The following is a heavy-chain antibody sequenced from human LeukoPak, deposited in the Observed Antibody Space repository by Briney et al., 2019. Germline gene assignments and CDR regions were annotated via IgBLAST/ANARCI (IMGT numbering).Heavy chain of an antibody. V-gene: IGHV3-30-3*01. CDR1: GFTFSSYA. J-gene: IGHJ6*02. CDR2: ISYDGSDK. D-gene: IGHD6-13*01. Sequence: GGSLRLSCAASGFTFSSYAMHWVRQAPGKGLEWVAVISYDGSDKYYADSVKSRFTISRDNSKNTLYLQMNSLRAEDTAVYYCASPTYSSSFYYYYGMDVWGQGTTVTVSS. CDR3: ASPTYSSSFYYYYGMDV.